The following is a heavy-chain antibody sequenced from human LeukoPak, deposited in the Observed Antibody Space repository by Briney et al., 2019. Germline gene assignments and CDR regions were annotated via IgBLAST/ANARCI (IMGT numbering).Heavy chain of an antibody. CDR3: ARVVDGVTGADY. V-gene: IGHV3-48*01. D-gene: IGHD7-27*01. CDR1: GFTFNTYN. J-gene: IGHJ4*02. Sequence: GGSLRLSCAASGFTFNTYNMIWVRQAPGRGLEWISYITTTSSITYYADSVKGRFTISRDNAENSLFLHMNGLRIEDTAIYYCARVVDGVTGADYWGQGAQVTVSS. CDR2: ITTTSSIT.